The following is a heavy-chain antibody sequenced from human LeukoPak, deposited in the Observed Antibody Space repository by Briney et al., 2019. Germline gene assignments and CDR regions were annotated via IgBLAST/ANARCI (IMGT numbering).Heavy chain of an antibody. CDR1: GGSISSGDYY. J-gene: IGHJ4*02. CDR3: AADLSGCLSFDS. Sequence: SETLSLTCTVSGGSISSGDYYWSWIRQPPGKGLEWIGYIYYSGSTYYNPSLKSRVTISVDTSKHQFSLKLSSVTAADTAVYYCAADLSGCLSFDSWGQGTLVTVSS. CDR2: IYYSGST. D-gene: IGHD3-22*01. V-gene: IGHV4-30-4*01.